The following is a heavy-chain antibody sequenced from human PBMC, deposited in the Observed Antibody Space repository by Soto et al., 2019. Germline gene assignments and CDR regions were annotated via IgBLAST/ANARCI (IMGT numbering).Heavy chain of an antibody. CDR1: GGSVSSGGYF. CDR2: IYNSGST. J-gene: IGHJ4*02. CDR3: ARGPGADKIDC. Sequence: QVQLQESGPGLVEPSQTLSLTCTVSGGSVSSGGYFWSRIRQPPGEGLEWIGHIYNSGSTYSNPSLRGRVTISVDTSKSQFSLKVSSVTAADTAVYYCARGPGADKIDCWGQGTLVTVSS. V-gene: IGHV4-30-4*01.